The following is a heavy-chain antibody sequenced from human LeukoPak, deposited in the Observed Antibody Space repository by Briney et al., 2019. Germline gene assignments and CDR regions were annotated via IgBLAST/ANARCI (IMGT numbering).Heavy chain of an antibody. D-gene: IGHD1-1*01. CDR2: MNPNSGNT. V-gene: IGHV1-8*01. CDR3: AGAASWNDGDAFDI. CDR1: GYTFTSYD. Sequence: ASVKVSCKASGYTFTSYDFNWVRQATGQGLEWMGWMNPNSGNTGSAQKFQGRVTMTRNTSISTAYMELSSLRSDDTAVYYCAGAASWNDGDAFDIWGQGTVVTVSS. J-gene: IGHJ3*02.